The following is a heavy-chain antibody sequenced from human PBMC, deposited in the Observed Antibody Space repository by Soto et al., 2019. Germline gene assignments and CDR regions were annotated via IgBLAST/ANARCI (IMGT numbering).Heavy chain of an antibody. CDR1: GVPVDTGSYY. Sequence: QVQLRESGPGLVKPSETLFLTCTVSGVPVDTGSYYWSWVRQSPGKGLEWIGYVAYSGSTHYNPSLKSRVTISIDTSQKQFSLRLTSVTAADTAVYYCAKNGNRYINYFDYWGQGTLVSVSS. V-gene: IGHV4-61*01. CDR3: AKNGNRYINYFDY. CDR2: VAYSGST. J-gene: IGHJ4*02. D-gene: IGHD3-16*02.